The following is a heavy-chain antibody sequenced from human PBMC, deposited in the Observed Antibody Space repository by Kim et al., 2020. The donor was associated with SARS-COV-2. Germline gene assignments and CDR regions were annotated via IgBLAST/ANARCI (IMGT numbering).Heavy chain of an antibody. J-gene: IGHJ5*02. V-gene: IGHV4-59*01. D-gene: IGHD4-17*01. CDR3: ARDRPDYGDYGVDP. Sequence: NPPLRSRVTISVDTSKNQFSLTLSSVTAADTAVYYCARDRPDYGDYGVDPWGQGTLVTVSS.